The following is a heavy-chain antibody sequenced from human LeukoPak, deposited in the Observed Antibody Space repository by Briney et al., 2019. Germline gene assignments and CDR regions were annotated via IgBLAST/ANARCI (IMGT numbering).Heavy chain of an antibody. J-gene: IGHJ4*02. Sequence: SETLSLTCAVYGGSFSGYYRSWIRQPPGKGLEWIGEINHSGSTNYNPSLKSRVTISVDTSKNQFSLKLSSVTAADTAVYYCARGITFGGVIVEKYYFDYWGQGTLVTVSS. CDR1: GGSFSGYY. D-gene: IGHD3-16*02. CDR3: ARGITFGGVIVEKYYFDY. V-gene: IGHV4-34*01. CDR2: INHSGST.